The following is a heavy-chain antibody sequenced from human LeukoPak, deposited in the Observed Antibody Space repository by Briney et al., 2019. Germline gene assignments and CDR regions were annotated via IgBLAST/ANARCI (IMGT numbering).Heavy chain of an antibody. V-gene: IGHV3-23*01. J-gene: IGHJ4*02. Sequence: GGSLRLSCAASGFTFRNYAMNWVRQSPGKGLEWVASISYGGGTAFYAGSVKGRFIVSRDNSRSTLYLQMASLRAEDTAIYYCAKDRGYTGYDSGGIEFWGQGTLVTVSS. CDR3: AKDRGYTGYDSGGIEF. D-gene: IGHD5-12*01. CDR2: ISYGGGTA. CDR1: GFTFRNYA.